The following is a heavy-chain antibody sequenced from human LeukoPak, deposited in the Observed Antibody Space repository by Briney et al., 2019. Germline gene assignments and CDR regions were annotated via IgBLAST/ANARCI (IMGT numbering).Heavy chain of an antibody. CDR1: EFTFSAYR. V-gene: IGHV3-74*01. J-gene: IGHJ4*02. CDR2: IRGDGSTT. D-gene: IGHD6-25*01. Sequence: GGSLRLSCAASEFTFSAYRMHWVRQAPGKGLVWVSRIRGDGSTTNYADSVKGRFTISRDNAKNTLYLQMNSLRLEDTAVYYCARENLAAAADYWGQGTVVTVSS. CDR3: ARENLAAAADY.